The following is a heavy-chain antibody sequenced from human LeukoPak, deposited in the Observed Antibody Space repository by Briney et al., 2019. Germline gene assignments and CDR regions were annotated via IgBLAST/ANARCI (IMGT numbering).Heavy chain of an antibody. D-gene: IGHD3-22*01. Sequence: GGSLRLSCAASGFTFSSYSMNWVRQAPGKGLEWVSYISSSSTIYYADSVKGRLTISRDNAKNSLYLQMNSLRAEDTAVYYCARDFRPYYYDSSGSYDYWGQGTLVTVSS. CDR3: ARDFRPYYYDSSGSYDY. CDR2: ISSSSTI. J-gene: IGHJ4*02. V-gene: IGHV3-48*01. CDR1: GFTFSSYS.